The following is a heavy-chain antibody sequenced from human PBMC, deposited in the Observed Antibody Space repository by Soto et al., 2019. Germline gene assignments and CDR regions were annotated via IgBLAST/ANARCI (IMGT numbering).Heavy chain of an antibody. CDR2: ISAYNGNT. Sequence: GASVTVSCTASVYTFTCYGIMSVRQAPGQGLEWMGWISAYNGNTNYAQKLQGRVTMTTDTSTSTAYMELRSLRSDDTAVYYCARTGYSSGWYRIYGMDVWGQGTTVTVSS. D-gene: IGHD6-19*01. V-gene: IGHV1-18*01. CDR3: ARTGYSSGWYRIYGMDV. CDR1: VYTFTCYG. J-gene: IGHJ6*02.